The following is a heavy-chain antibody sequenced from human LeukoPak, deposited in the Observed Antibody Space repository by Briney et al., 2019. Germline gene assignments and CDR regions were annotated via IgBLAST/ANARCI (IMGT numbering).Heavy chain of an antibody. D-gene: IGHD3-3*01. CDR2: ISSSSSYI. CDR1: GFTFSSYS. CDR3: VRVPPQYYGFWSGPSYYYYMDV. V-gene: IGHV3-21*01. J-gene: IGHJ6*03. Sequence: PGGSLRLSCAASGFTFSSYSMNWVRQAPGKGLEWVSSISSSSSYIYYADSVKGRFTISRDNAKNSLYLQMNSLRAEDTAVYYCVRVPPQYYGFWSGPSYYYYMDVWGKGTTVTVSS.